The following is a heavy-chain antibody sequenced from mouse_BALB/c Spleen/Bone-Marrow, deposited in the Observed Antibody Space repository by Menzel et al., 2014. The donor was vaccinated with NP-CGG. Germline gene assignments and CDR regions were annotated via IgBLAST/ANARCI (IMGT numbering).Heavy chain of an antibody. J-gene: IGHJ4*01. Sequence: EVKLMESGPDLVKPGASVKISCKASGYSFTDYYMHWVKQSYGKSLEWIGRVNPNNGGTDYNQKFEGKAILTVDKSSSTAFMELRSLTSEDSAVYYCARGPTTVVAYYYTLNYWGQGTSVTVSS. CDR1: GYSFTDYY. D-gene: IGHD1-1*01. CDR2: VNPNNGGT. V-gene: IGHV1-34*01. CDR3: ARGPTTVVAYYYTLNY.